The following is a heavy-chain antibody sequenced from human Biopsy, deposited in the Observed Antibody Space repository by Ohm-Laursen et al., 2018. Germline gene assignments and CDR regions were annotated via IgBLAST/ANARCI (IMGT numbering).Heavy chain of an antibody. J-gene: IGHJ4*02. CDR1: GGPSSNYA. CDR3: AADADGYYTEFDY. D-gene: IGHD3-3*01. Sequence: VKISCKTSGGPSSNYAFSWVRQAPGQGLEWVGRIVPVLGHLNYAQRFQGRVSITADKSTSYVFMELSRLTSGDTAVYYCAADADGYYTEFDYWGPGTLVTVSS. CDR2: IVPVLGHL. V-gene: IGHV1-69*10.